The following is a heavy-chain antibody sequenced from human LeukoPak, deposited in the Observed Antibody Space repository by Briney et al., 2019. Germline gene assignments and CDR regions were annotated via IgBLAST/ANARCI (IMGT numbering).Heavy chain of an antibody. CDR3: ARDNSSSWYWFDP. CDR1: GFTFSSYW. J-gene: IGHJ5*02. V-gene: IGHV3-74*01. CDR2: INSDGSST. Sequence: GGSLRFSCAASGFTFSSYWMHWVRQAPGKGLVWVSRINSDGSSTSYADSVKGRFTISRDNAKNTLYLQMNSLRAEDTAVYYCARDNSSSWYWFDPWGQGTLVTVSS. D-gene: IGHD6-13*01.